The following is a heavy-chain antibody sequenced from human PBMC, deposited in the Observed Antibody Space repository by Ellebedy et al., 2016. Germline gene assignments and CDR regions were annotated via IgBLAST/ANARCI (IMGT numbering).Heavy chain of an antibody. J-gene: IGHJ3*01. CDR2: ISSSSSTI. D-gene: IGHD3-16*01. CDR3: TRGGLDNSFDV. V-gene: IGHV3-48*02. CDR1: GFSFSDYN. Sequence: GGSLRLSXVGSGFSFSDYNMNWVRQAPGKRLEWLSYISSSSSTIWYADSVKGRFTVSRDNAKNSLYLQMNSLRDEDTAVYYCTRGGLDNSFDVWGQGTMVTVSS.